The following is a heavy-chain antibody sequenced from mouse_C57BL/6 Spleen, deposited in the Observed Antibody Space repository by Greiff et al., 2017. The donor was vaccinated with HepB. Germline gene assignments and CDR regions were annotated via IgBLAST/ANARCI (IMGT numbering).Heavy chain of an antibody. V-gene: IGHV5-17*01. CDR3: ARPGDGYYPWYFDV. CDR2: ISSGSSTI. D-gene: IGHD2-3*01. J-gene: IGHJ1*03. CDR1: GFTFSDYG. Sequence: EVQLVESGGGLVKPGGSLKLSCAASGFTFSDYGMHWVRQAPEKGLKWVAYISSGSSTIYYADTVKGRFTISRDNAKNTLFLQMTSLRSEDTAMYYCARPGDGYYPWYFDVWGTGTTVTVSS.